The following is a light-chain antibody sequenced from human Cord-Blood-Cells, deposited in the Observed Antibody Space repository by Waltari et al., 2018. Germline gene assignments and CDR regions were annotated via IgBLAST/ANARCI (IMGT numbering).Light chain of an antibody. V-gene: IGLV1-47*01. Sequence: QSVLTQPPSASGNPGQRVTISCSGSSSNIGSNSVYWYQQLPGTAPKPLIYRNNQRPSGGPDRFAGSKSGTSASLAISGLRSEDEADYYCAAWDDSLSGPVFGGGTKLTVL. CDR1: SSNIGSNS. CDR3: AAWDDSLSGPV. CDR2: RNN. J-gene: IGLJ3*02.